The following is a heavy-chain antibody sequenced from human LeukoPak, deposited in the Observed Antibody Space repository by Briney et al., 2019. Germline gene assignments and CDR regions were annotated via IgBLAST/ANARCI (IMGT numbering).Heavy chain of an antibody. Sequence: GGSLRLSCAASGFTFSSYWMSWVRQAPGKGLEWVANIKQDGSEKYYVDSVKGRFTTSRDNAKNSLYLQMNSLRAEDAAVYYCARDSSSWLIYFDYWGQGTLVTVSS. CDR1: GFTFSSYW. V-gene: IGHV3-7*01. D-gene: IGHD6-13*01. CDR2: IKQDGSEK. CDR3: ARDSSSWLIYFDY. J-gene: IGHJ4*02.